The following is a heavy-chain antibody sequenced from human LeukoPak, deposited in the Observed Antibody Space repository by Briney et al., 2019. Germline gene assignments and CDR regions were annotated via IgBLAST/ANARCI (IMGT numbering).Heavy chain of an antibody. Sequence: GSVKVSCKASGYTSTGYYMHWVRQAPGQGLEWMGWINPNSGGTNHAQKFQGRVTMTRDTSISTAYMELSRLRSDDTAVYYCARPPDDFWSGHFPDWGQGTLVTVSS. D-gene: IGHD3-3*01. CDR1: GYTSTGYY. V-gene: IGHV1-2*02. CDR3: ARPPDDFWSGHFPD. CDR2: INPNSGGT. J-gene: IGHJ4*02.